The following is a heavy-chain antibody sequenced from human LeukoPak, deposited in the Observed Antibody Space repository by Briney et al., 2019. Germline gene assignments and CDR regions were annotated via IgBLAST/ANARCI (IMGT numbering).Heavy chain of an antibody. D-gene: IGHD2-15*01. CDR1: GYTFTGYY. J-gene: IGHJ4*02. CDR2: IIPIFGTA. V-gene: IGHV1-69*06. CDR3: AKGPYCSGGSCYSRYLDY. Sequence: SVKVSCKASGYTFTGYYMHWVRQAPGQGLEWMGGIIPIFGTANYAQKFQGRVTITADKSTSTAYMELSSLRSEDTAVYYCAKGPYCSGGSCYSRYLDYWGQGTLVTVSS.